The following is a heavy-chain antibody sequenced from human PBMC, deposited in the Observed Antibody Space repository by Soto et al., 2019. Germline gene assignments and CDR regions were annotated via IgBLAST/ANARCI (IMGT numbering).Heavy chain of an antibody. CDR1: GSTVSSNY. J-gene: IGHJ6*02. CDR3: ARELLVTIFGVVTRVGMDV. CDR2: IYGGGST. V-gene: IGHV3-53*01. D-gene: IGHD3-3*01. Sequence: LRLSCAASGSTVSSNYMSWVRQAPGKGLEWVSVIYGGGSTYYADSVRGRFTILRDNSKNTLYLQMNSLRAEDTAVYYCARELLVTIFGVVTRVGMDVWGQGTTVTVSS.